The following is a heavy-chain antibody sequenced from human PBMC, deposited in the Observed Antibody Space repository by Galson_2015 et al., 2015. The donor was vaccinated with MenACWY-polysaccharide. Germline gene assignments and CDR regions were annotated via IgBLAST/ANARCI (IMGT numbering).Heavy chain of an antibody. Sequence: LRLSCSASGFTFSHYWMTWVRRAPGKGLEWVASIMKDGSEKYYVDSVKGRFTISRDNGKKSVFLQMSSLRVEDTAVYYCARGHYGMDVWGQGTTVTVSS. V-gene: IGHV3-7*01. CDR2: IMKDGSEK. CDR1: GFTFSHYW. CDR3: ARGHYGMDV. J-gene: IGHJ6*02.